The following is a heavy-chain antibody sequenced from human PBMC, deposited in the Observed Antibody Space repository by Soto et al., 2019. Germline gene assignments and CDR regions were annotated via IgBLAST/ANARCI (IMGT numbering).Heavy chain of an antibody. CDR3: ARVDTRVGAREY. J-gene: IGHJ4*02. CDR1: GFIFSSYG. V-gene: IGHV3-33*01. D-gene: IGHD1-26*01. Sequence: QEQLVESGGGVVQPGRSLRLSCAASGFIFSSYGMHWVRQAPGKGLEWVALIWNDGSHKYYADSLKGRFTISRDNSKNTLYLQMGRLRAEDTGTYFCARVDTRVGAREYWGQGTLVTVSS. CDR2: IWNDGSHK.